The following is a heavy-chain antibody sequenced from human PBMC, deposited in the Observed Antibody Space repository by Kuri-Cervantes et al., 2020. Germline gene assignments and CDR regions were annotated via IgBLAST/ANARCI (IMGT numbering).Heavy chain of an antibody. CDR2: IWYDGSNK. CDR1: GFTFSSYG. V-gene: IGHV3-33*01. CDR3: ARGSWFGDRYYGMDV. D-gene: IGHD3-10*01. Sequence: GESLKISCAASGFTFSSYGMHWVRQAPGKGLEWVAVIWYDGSNKYDADPVKGRFTVSRDNSRNTLYLQMNSLRAEDTAVYYCARGSWFGDRYYGMDVWGQGTTVTVSS. J-gene: IGHJ6*02.